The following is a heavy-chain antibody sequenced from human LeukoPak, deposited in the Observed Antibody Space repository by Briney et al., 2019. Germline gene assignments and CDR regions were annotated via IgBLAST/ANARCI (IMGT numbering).Heavy chain of an antibody. CDR3: ARVGYCSSTSCYSYFDY. CDR2: IRYDGSNK. V-gene: IGHV3-30*02. J-gene: IGHJ4*02. Sequence: GGSLRLSCAASGFTFSSYGMHWVRQAPGEGLEWVAFIRYDGSNKYYADSVKGRFTISRDNSKNTLYLQMNSLRAEDTAVYYCARVGYCSSTSCYSYFDYWGQGTLVTVSS. CDR1: GFTFSSYG. D-gene: IGHD2-2*01.